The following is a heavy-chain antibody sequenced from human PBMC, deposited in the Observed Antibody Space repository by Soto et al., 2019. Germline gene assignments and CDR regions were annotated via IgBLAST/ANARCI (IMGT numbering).Heavy chain of an antibody. Sequence: QITLKESGPTLVKPTQTLTLTCTFSGFSISTSGVCVGWIRQPPGKALEWLALIYWDDDKRYSPSLRSRLPITKDTSKNQVVLTLTNMDPVDTATYYCAHTISLVRGIVIRWFDPLGQGTLVTVSS. CDR2: IYWDDDK. D-gene: IGHD3-10*01. CDR3: AHTISLVRGIVIRWFDP. V-gene: IGHV2-5*02. CDR1: GFSISTSGVC. J-gene: IGHJ5*02.